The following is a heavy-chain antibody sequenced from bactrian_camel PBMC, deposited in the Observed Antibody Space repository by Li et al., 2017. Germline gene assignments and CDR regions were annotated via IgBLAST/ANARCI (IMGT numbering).Heavy chain of an antibody. Sequence: HVQLVESGGGSVQPGGSLRLTCTASGYNFRGRRRAWCHQAPGKAREGVAAFYPGGAAVYGDSVKGRFTISQDLFKNEVYLEMHSLKPEDTAVYYCAARRVGSIDCHRDSWSAGTLAVEGTQYYWGRGTQVTVS. D-gene: IGHD1*01. CDR2: FYPGGAA. CDR1: GYNFRGRR. CDR3: AARRVGSIDCHRDSWSAGTLAVEGTQYY. V-gene: IGHV3S53*01. J-gene: IGHJ4*01.